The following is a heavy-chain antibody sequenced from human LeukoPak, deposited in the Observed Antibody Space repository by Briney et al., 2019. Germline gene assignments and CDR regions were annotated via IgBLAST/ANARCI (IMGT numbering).Heavy chain of an antibody. J-gene: IGHJ4*02. CDR1: GGSVSDYY. D-gene: IGHD7-27*01. CDR3: ASRKLGNDY. CDR2: ICHTGST. V-gene: IGHV4-59*02. Sequence: SETLSLTCTISGGSVSDYYWSWIRQSPGKGLEWIGYICHTGSTSYSPSLKSRVTISADTSQNQFSLKLSSVTAADTAVYYCASRKLGNDYWGQGTLVTVSS.